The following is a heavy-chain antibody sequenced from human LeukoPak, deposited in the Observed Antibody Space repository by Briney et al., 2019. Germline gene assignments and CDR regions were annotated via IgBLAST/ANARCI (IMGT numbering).Heavy chain of an antibody. CDR3: ARELPAYGGYDGSGYLDY. D-gene: IGHD3-22*01. J-gene: IGHJ4*02. V-gene: IGHV3-48*03. Sequence: PGGSLRLSCAASGFTFSSYEMNWVRQAPGKGLEWVSYISSSGSIIYYVDSVKGRFTISRDNAENSLYLQMNSLRAEDTAVYYCARELPAYGGYDGSGYLDYWGQGTLVTVSS. CDR2: ISSSGSII. CDR1: GFTFSSYE.